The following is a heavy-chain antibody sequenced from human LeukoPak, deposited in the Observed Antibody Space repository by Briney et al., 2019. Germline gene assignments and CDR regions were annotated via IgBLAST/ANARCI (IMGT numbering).Heavy chain of an antibody. V-gene: IGHV4-30-4*01. D-gene: IGHD3-22*01. CDR2: IYYSGST. Sequence: SETLSLTCTVSGGSISNADCYWSWIRQPPGKGLEWIGYIYYSGSTYSNPSLKSRVTISVDTSKNQFSLRLSSVTAADTAVYFCARKSSVFDAFDIWGQGTMVTVSS. J-gene: IGHJ3*02. CDR1: GGSISNADCY. CDR3: ARKSSVFDAFDI.